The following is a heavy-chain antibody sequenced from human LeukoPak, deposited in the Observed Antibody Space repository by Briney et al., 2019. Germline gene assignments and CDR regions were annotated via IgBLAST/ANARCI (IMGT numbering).Heavy chain of an antibody. J-gene: IGHJ5*02. Sequence: PGGSLRLSCAASGSTFSSYWMHWVRQAPGKGLVWVSRINTDGSSTSYADSVKGRFTISRDNAKNTLYLQMNSLRAEDTAVYYCARERGLYCSSTSCPNWFDPWGQGTLVTVSS. CDR2: INTDGSST. V-gene: IGHV3-74*01. D-gene: IGHD2-2*01. CDR3: ARERGLYCSSTSCPNWFDP. CDR1: GSTFSSYW.